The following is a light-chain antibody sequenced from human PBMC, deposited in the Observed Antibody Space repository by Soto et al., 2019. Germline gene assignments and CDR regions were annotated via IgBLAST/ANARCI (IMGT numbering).Light chain of an antibody. CDR1: SSNIENNY. CDR2: DNN. Sequence: QAVVTQPPSVSAAPGQKVTISCSGSSSNIENNYVSWYQQLPGTAPKLLIYDNNKRPSGIPDRFSGSKSGTSATLGITGLQTGDEADYYCGTWDDSLSAVVFGGGTKLTVL. V-gene: IGLV1-51*01. CDR3: GTWDDSLSAVV. J-gene: IGLJ2*01.